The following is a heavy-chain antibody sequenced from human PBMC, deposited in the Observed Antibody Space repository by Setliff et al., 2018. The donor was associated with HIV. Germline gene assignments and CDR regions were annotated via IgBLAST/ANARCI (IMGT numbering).Heavy chain of an antibody. J-gene: IGHJ4*02. CDR1: GFTFSSYW. CDR2: IKQDGSEK. D-gene: IGHD6-19*01. V-gene: IGHV3-7*01. Sequence: GESLKISCAASGFTFSSYWMSWVRQAPGKGLEWVANIKQDGSEKYYVDSVKGRFTISRDNAKNSLYLQMNSLRAEDTAVYYCTKNLYRSPWSPLDYWGQGTLVTVSS. CDR3: TKNLYRSPWSPLDY.